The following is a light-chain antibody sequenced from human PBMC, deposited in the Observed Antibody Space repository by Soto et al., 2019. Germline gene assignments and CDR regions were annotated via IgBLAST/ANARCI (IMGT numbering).Light chain of an antibody. Sequence: QSVLTQPPSVSGSPGQSVTISRTGTSSDIGSYNRVSWYQQPPGTAPKLMMYEVSNRPSGAPDRFSGSKSGNTASLTISGLQAEDGADYYCSLYTTGSTFVFGTGTKVTVL. CDR1: SSDIGSYNR. CDR2: EVS. J-gene: IGLJ1*01. V-gene: IGLV2-18*01. CDR3: SLYTTGSTFV.